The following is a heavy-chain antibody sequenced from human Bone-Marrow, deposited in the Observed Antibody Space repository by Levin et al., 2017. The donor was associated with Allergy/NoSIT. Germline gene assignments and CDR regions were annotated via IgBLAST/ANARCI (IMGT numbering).Heavy chain of an antibody. V-gene: IGHV3-53*01. CDR1: GFSVSRNY. J-gene: IGHJ2*01. CDR2: IYSSGNT. Sequence: GESLKISCAASGFSVSRNYMSWVRQAPGKGLEWVAVIYSSGNTFYADSVRGRFTVSRDTSKNKLSLQMSRLRADDTAVYYCARDRRKDGDWYFDLWGRGTPVTVSS. CDR3: ARDRRKDGDWYFDL. D-gene: IGHD4-17*01.